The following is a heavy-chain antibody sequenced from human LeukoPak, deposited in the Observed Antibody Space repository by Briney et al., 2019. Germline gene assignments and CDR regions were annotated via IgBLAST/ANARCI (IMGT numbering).Heavy chain of an antibody. CDR3: AREPRQGNGDYSIDY. J-gene: IGHJ4*02. CDR2: IYYSGST. CDR1: GGSISSGGYY. D-gene: IGHD4-17*01. V-gene: IGHV4-31*03. Sequence: PSETLSLTCTVSGGSISSGGYYWSWIRQHPGKGLEWIGYIYYSGSTYYNPSLKSRVTISVDTSKNQFSLKLSSVTAADTAVYYCAREPRQGNGDYSIDYWGQGTLVTVSS.